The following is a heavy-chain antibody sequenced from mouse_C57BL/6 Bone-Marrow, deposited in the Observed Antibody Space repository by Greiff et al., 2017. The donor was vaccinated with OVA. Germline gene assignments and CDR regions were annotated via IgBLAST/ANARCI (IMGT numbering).Heavy chain of an antibody. J-gene: IGHJ2*01. V-gene: IGHV14-4*01. D-gene: IGHD1-1*01. CDR3: TLLLLRFYYLDY. CDR2: IYPENGDT. Sequence: VQLQQSGAELVRPGASVKLSCTASGFNITDYYMHWVKQRPEQGLEWIGWIYPENGDTEYASKFQGKATVTADTSSNTAYLQLSSLTSEDTAVYYCTLLLLRFYYLDYWGQGTTLTVSS. CDR1: GFNITDYY.